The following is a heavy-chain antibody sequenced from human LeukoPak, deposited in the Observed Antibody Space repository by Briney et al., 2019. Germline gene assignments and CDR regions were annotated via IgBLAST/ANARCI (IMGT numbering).Heavy chain of an antibody. Sequence: SDTLSLTCTVSGVSISSYYWSWIRQPPGKRGEWVGYIYYSGSTNYNPSLKSRVTISVDTSKNQFSLKLSSVTAADTAVYYCARVVGHRVGVFDYWGQGALVTVSS. V-gene: IGHV4-59*07. CDR3: ARVVGHRVGVFDY. CDR1: GVSISSYY. J-gene: IGHJ4*02. D-gene: IGHD2-15*01. CDR2: IYYSGST.